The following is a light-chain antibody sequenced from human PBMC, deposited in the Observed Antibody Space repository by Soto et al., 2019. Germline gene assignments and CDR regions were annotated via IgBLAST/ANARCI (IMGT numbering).Light chain of an antibody. CDR3: QQYNDYSAWT. CDR2: KAS. J-gene: IGKJ1*01. V-gene: IGKV1-5*03. CDR1: QSISSW. Sequence: DIQMTQSPSTLSASVGDRVTITCRASQSISSWLAWYQQKPGKAPKLLIYKASILQNGVPSRFSDTESGTEFTLTISSLRPDDFAAYYCQQYNDYSAWTFGQGTKVEIK.